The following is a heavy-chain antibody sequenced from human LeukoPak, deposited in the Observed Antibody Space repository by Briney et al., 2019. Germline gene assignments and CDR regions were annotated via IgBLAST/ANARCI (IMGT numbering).Heavy chain of an antibody. Sequence: SGPTLVKPTQTLTLTCTFSGFSFSANGVGVGWIRQPPGKALEWLALIYWDDDKRYSPSLKSRLTITKDTSKNQVVLKMISMDPVDTATYYCARRRLKRFNDYGPGFDYWGQGTLVTVSS. V-gene: IGHV2-5*02. D-gene: IGHD4-17*01. CDR2: IYWDDDK. CDR1: GFSFSANGVG. CDR3: ARRRLKRFNDYGPGFDY. J-gene: IGHJ4*02.